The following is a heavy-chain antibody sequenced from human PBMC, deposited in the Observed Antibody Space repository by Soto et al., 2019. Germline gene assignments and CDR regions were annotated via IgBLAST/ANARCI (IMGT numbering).Heavy chain of an antibody. Sequence: PSETLSLTCTVSGGSISSYYWSWIRQSPGKGLEWIGEINYSGSTNYNPSLKSRVTISVDTSKNQFSLKLSSVTAADTAVYYCARTSSPFTIFGVVTRAHAFDIWGQGTMVTVSS. CDR2: INYSGST. V-gene: IGHV4-59*12. D-gene: IGHD3-3*01. CDR1: GGSISSYY. J-gene: IGHJ3*02. CDR3: ARTSSPFTIFGVVTRAHAFDI.